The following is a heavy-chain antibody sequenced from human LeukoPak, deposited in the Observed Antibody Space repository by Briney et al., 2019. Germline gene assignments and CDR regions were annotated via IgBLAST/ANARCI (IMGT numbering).Heavy chain of an antibody. V-gene: IGHV3-30*18. CDR2: ISYEKNEE. Sequence: GGSLRLSCAASGFTLTSYGMHWVRQAPAKGLEWVAVISYEKNEEFYADSVKGRSTISRDSSKNTLYLQMNSLRPEDTAVYYCVKGRSGSSYSPSDSWGQGTLLTVSS. D-gene: IGHD2-15*01. J-gene: IGHJ4*02. CDR3: VKGRSGSSYSPSDS. CDR1: GFTLTSYG.